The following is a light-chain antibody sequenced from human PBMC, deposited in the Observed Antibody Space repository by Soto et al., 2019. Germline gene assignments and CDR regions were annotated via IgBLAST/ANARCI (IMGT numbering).Light chain of an antibody. V-gene: IGLV8-61*01. CDR1: SGSVSTSNY. Sequence: TVVTQEPSFSVSPGGTITVTCGLSSGSVSTSNYPTWYQQTLGQAPRTLIESTNSRSSGVPDRFSGSILGNKAALTITGAQADDESDYYCALYMGSGIWVFGGGTKLTVL. J-gene: IGLJ3*02. CDR3: ALYMGSGIWV. CDR2: STN.